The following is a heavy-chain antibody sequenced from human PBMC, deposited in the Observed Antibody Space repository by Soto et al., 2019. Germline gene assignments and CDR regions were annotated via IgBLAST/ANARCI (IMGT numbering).Heavy chain of an antibody. CDR2: INHSGSA. D-gene: IGHD3-16*01. Sequence: SESLSLTCAVYGGSFHEHYWSWIRQLPGQGPEWIGEINHSGSANYNPTFKSRVSISVNSSKNQMSRQLSSWYAADRAVYYCANGPQGGDYYYGTFYSSGPWGQGTLVTVSS. CDR1: GGSFHEHY. CDR3: ANGPQGGDYYYGTFYSSGP. J-gene: IGHJ5*02. V-gene: IGHV4-34*01.